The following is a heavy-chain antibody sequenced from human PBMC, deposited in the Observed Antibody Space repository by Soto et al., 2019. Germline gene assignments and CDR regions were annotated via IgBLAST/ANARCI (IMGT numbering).Heavy chain of an antibody. CDR2: ISGSGGST. CDR1: GVTFSSYA. Sequence: GGSLRLSCAASGVTFSSYAMSWVRQAPGKGLEWVSAISGSGGSTYYADSVKGRFTISRDNSKNTLYLQMNGLRAGDTAVYYCAKDLLLWFYYMDVWGKGTTVTVSS. V-gene: IGHV3-23*01. CDR3: AKDLLLWFYYMDV. J-gene: IGHJ6*03. D-gene: IGHD3-10*01.